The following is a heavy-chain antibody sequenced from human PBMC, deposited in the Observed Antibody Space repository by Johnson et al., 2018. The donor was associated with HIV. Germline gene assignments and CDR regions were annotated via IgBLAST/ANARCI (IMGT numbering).Heavy chain of an antibody. D-gene: IGHD3-16*01. V-gene: IGHV3-9*01. Sequence: VQLVESGGGVVQPGRSLRLSCASSGFTFDDYAMHLVRQAPGKGLQWVSGISRDGGRIGYTDSVKDRFTISRDNTKNSLYLQMNSLRAEATALYYCGKDSWASYDAFDIWGQGTMVTVSS. CDR3: GKDSWASYDAFDI. J-gene: IGHJ3*02. CDR2: ISRDGGRI. CDR1: GFTFDDYA.